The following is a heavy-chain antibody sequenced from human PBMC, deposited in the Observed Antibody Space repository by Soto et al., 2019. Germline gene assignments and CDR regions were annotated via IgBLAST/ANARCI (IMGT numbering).Heavy chain of an antibody. D-gene: IGHD5-12*01. V-gene: IGHV1-18*01. Sequence: QVHLLQSGAEVKRPGASVKVSCKASGYNFITFAISWVRQAPGQGLEWMGWISAYSGHTDYAQKLQGRVSMTTDAATSTAYMDLRSLISADTAVYYCARVVGGTGYRYIDYWGQGTLVTVSS. J-gene: IGHJ4*02. CDR1: GYNFITFA. CDR3: ARVVGGTGYRYIDY. CDR2: ISAYSGHT.